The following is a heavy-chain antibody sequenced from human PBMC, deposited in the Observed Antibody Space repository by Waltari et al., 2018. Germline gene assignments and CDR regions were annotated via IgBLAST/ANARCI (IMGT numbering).Heavy chain of an antibody. CDR2: INPNSGGT. CDR3: ARASMARKTGTTYYMDV. Sequence: QVQLVQSGAEVKKPGASVKVSCKASGYTFTGYYMHWVRQAPGQGLEWMGRINPNSGGTNYAQKFQGRVTMTRDTSISTAYMELSRLRSDDTAVYYCARASMARKTGTTYYMDVWGKGTTVTVSS. CDR1: GYTFTGYY. D-gene: IGHD1-7*01. J-gene: IGHJ6*03. V-gene: IGHV1-2*06.